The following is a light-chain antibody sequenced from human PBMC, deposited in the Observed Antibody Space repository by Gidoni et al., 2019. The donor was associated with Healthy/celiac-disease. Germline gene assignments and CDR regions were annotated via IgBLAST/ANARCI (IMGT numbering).Light chain of an antibody. CDR2: QDS. CDR3: QAWDSSTVV. Sequence: YPLPQPPSVSVSPGQTASTTCSGDNLGDKYACWYQQKPGQSPLLVIYQDSKRPSGTPERFSGSNSGNAATLTISGTQAMDEADYYCQAWDSSTVVFGGGTKLTVL. J-gene: IGLJ2*01. CDR1: NLGDKY. V-gene: IGLV3-1*01.